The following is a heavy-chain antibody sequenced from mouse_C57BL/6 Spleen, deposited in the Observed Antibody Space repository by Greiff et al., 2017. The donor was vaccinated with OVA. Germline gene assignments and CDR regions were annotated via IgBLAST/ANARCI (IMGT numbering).Heavy chain of an antibody. CDR2: ISSGSSTI. J-gene: IGHJ1*03. CDR1: GFTFSDYG. D-gene: IGHD2-4*01. V-gene: IGHV5-17*01. Sequence: EVQLVESGGGLVKPGGSLKLSCAASGFTFSDYGMHWVRQAPEKGLEWVAYISSGSSTIYYADTVKGRFTISRDNAKNTLFLQMTSLRSEDTAMYYCASLADYAWYFDVWGTGTTVTVSS. CDR3: ASLADYAWYFDV.